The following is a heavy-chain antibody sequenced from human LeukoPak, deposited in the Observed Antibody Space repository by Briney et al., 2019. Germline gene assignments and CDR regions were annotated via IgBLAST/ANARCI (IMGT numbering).Heavy chain of an antibody. CDR2: IWYDGSNI. J-gene: IGHJ5*02. CDR1: GFTFSSYG. V-gene: IGHV3-33*01. D-gene: IGHD3-3*01. CDR3: ARDNYDFWSGYSGP. Sequence: GGSLRLSCAASGFTFSSYGMHWVRQAPGKGLEWVAVIWYDGSNIYYADSVKGRFTISRDNSKNTLYPQMNSLRAEDTAVYYCARDNYDFWSGYSGPWGQGTLVTVSS.